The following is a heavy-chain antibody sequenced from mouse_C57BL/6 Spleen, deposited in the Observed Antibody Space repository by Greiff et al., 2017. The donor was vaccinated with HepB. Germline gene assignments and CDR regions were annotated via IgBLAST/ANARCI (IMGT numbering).Heavy chain of an antibody. Sequence: QVQLQQSGPELVKPGASVKISCKASGYAFSSSWMHWVKQRPGKGLEWIGRIYPGDGDTNYNGKFKGKATLTADKSSSTAYMQLSSLTSEDSAVYFCASMRGYSYYFDYWGQGTTLTVSS. V-gene: IGHV1-82*01. CDR3: ASMRGYSYYFDY. J-gene: IGHJ2*01. CDR1: GYAFSSSW. D-gene: IGHD2-3*01. CDR2: IYPGDGDT.